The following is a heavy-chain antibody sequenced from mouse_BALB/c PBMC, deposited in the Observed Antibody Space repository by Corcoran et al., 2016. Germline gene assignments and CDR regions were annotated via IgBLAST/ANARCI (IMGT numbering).Heavy chain of an antibody. J-gene: IGHJ2*01. CDR3: AIGRALAPYYFDY. CDR1: GFNIKDTY. D-gene: IGHD3-1*01. CDR2: IDPANGNT. V-gene: IGHV14-3*02. Sequence: EVQLQQSGAELVKPGASVKLSCTASGFNIKDTYMHWVKQRPEQGLEWIGRIDPANGNTKYDPKFQGKATITADTSSNTAYLQLSSLTSEDTAVYYGAIGRALAPYYFDYWGQGTTLTVSS.